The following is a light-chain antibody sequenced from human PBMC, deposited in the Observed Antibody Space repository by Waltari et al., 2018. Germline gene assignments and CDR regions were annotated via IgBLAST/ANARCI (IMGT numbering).Light chain of an antibody. CDR1: QAIKNY. J-gene: IGKJ4*01. CDR2: AAS. CDR3: QKYDIVPLT. Sequence: DIQMTQFPSSLSASVGDRVTITCRASQAIKNYLAWYQQKPGKVPKLLIYAASTVQSGVPSRFSGSGSGTDFTLTISSLQPEDVGVYYCQKYDIVPLTFGGGTRVEMK. V-gene: IGKV1-27*01.